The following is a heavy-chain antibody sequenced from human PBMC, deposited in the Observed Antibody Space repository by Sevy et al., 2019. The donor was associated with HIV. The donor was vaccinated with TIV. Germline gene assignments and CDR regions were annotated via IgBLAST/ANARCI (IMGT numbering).Heavy chain of an antibody. D-gene: IGHD3-22*01. CDR3: ARHQTTYYYDSRGQTLDAFDI. CDR1: GGSISSSSYY. CDR2: IYYSGST. J-gene: IGHJ3*02. Sequence: SETLSLTCTVSGGSISSSSYYWGWIRQPPGKGLEWIGSIYYSGSTYYNPSLKSRVTISVDTSKNQFSLKLSSVTAADTAVYYCARHQTTYYYDSRGQTLDAFDIWGQGTMVTVSS. V-gene: IGHV4-39*01.